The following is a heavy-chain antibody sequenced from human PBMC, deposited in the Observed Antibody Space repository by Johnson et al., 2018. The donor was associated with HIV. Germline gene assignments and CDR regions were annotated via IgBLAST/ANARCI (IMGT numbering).Heavy chain of an antibody. CDR1: GFTFSSYA. CDR3: ARPPTGFGEGIVAFDI. V-gene: IGHV3-30-3*01. J-gene: IGHJ3*02. CDR2: ISYDGSNK. Sequence: VQLVESGGGVVQPGRSLRLSCAASGFTFSSYAMHWVRQAPGKGLEWVAVISYDGSNKYYADSVKGRFTISRDNSKNTLYLQMNSLRAEETAVYYCARPPTGFGEGIVAFDIGGQGTMVTVSS. D-gene: IGHD3-10*01.